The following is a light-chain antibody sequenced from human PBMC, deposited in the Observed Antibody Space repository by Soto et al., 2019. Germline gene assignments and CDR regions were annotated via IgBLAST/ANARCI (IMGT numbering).Light chain of an antibody. Sequence: VLTQSPATLSLSPGERVTLSCRASLNVNSYLAWYQQKPGQAPRLVIYDASTRAPGIPARFSGSGSGTDFTLTISSLEPEDFAVYYCQKRQYWPPITFGQGTRLEIK. J-gene: IGKJ5*01. V-gene: IGKV3-11*01. CDR1: LNVNSY. CDR2: DAS. CDR3: QKRQYWPPIT.